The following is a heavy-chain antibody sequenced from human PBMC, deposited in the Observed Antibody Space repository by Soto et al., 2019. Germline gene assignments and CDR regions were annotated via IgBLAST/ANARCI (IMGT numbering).Heavy chain of an antibody. CDR2: ISSSSYI. Sequence: GGSLRLSCAASGFTFSSYSMNWVRQAPGKGLEWVSSISSSSYIYYADSVKGRFTISRDNAKNSLYLQMNSLRAEDTAVYYCARGAGGYDFWSGYYTGMGAFDIWGQGTMVTVSS. J-gene: IGHJ3*02. CDR1: GFTFSSYS. CDR3: ARGAGGYDFWSGYYTGMGAFDI. D-gene: IGHD3-3*01. V-gene: IGHV3-21*01.